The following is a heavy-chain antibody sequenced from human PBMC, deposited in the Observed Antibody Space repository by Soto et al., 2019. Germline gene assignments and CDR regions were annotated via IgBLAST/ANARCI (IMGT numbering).Heavy chain of an antibody. CDR2: FSYSGSL. CDR3: AGGPRYWSFAL. D-gene: IGHD1-20*01. V-gene: IGHV4-34*01. CDR1: GGSSRAYH. J-gene: IGHJ2*01. Sequence: GELQQWGTGLLKPSETLSLNCSVYGGSSRAYHWSWIRQSPGEGLEWIGEFSYSGSLNYNPSLKVRVAVSLDTSTNHFSLTMTSVTASDSAVYFCAGGPRYWSFALWGRGTLVSVS.